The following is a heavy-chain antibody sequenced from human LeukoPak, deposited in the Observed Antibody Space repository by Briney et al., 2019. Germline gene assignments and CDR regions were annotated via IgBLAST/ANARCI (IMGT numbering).Heavy chain of an antibody. CDR2: ITGSGNST. CDR1: GFTFSNYA. D-gene: IGHD3-10*01. Sequence: PGGSLRLXCAVSGFTFSNYAMTWVRPAPGKGLEWVSEITGSGNSTYYADSVKGRFTISRDNSNNTLYLKMNSLRAEDTAVYYCARELFDFDYWGQGTLVTVSS. CDR3: ARELFDFDY. J-gene: IGHJ4*02. V-gene: IGHV3-23*01.